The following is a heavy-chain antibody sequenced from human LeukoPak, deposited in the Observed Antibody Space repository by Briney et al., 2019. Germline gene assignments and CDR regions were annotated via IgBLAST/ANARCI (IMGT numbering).Heavy chain of an antibody. D-gene: IGHD6-13*01. V-gene: IGHV3-23*01. CDR1: GFTFSVHA. J-gene: IGHJ4*02. CDR3: AKDYSSSWYYFDY. CDR2: ISGSGGGT. Sequence: GGSLRLSCAASGFTFSVHAVSWVRQAPGKGLEWVPGISGSGGGTNYADSVKGRFTVSRDNSKNTLYLQMNSLRAEDTAVYYCAKDYSSSWYYFDYWGQGTLVTVSS.